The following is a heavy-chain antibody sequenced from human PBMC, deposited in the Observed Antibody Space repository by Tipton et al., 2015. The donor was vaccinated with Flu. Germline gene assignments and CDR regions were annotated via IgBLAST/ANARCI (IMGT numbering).Heavy chain of an antibody. V-gene: IGHV1-2*02. D-gene: IGHD5-24*01. CDR3: ARDGAGYNGAFDM. Sequence: QLVQSGAEVKKPGASVKVSCRASGYTFKSYGVSWVRQAPGQGLEWMGWINPSDNGTRYSQKFQGRVTMTRDTSISTVYMELTRLSSDDTAVYYCARDGAGYNGAFDMWGQGTMVTVSS. J-gene: IGHJ3*02. CDR1: GYTFKSYG. CDR2: INPSDNGT.